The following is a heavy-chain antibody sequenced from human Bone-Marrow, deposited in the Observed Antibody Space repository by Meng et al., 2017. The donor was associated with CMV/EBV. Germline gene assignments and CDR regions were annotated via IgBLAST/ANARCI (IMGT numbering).Heavy chain of an antibody. Sequence: YWSWIRQPTGKGLEWIVYIYYSGSTNYNPSLKSRVTISVDTSKNQFSLKLSSVTAADTAVYYCARVGMGDSSDIVVVPAAIEVWFDPWGQGTLVTVSS. CDR2: IYYSGST. V-gene: IGHV4-59*01. CDR3: ARVGMGDSSDIVVVPAAIEVWFDP. CDR1: Y. J-gene: IGHJ5*02. D-gene: IGHD2-2*02.